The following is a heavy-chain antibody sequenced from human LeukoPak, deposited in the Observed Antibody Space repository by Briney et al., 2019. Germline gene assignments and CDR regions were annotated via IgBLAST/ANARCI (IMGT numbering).Heavy chain of an antibody. J-gene: IGHJ5*02. CDR1: GFTFNLNR. CDR3: ARVPFGTTQNWFDP. V-gene: IGHV3-74*01. Sequence: PGGSLRLSCAASGFTFNLNRIHWVRQVPGKGLEWISWIETDGSASGYLRSVQGRFTVSRDNAKSTVHLQMNSLRAEDTAVYYCARVPFGTTQNWFDPWGQGTLVTVSS. D-gene: IGHD3-16*01. CDR2: IETDGSAS.